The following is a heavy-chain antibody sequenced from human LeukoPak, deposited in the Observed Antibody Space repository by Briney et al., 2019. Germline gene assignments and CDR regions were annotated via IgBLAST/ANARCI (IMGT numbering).Heavy chain of an antibody. CDR2: INHSGST. CDR3: ARVDQLRGYCYGMDV. CDR1: GGSFSGYY. D-gene: IGHD2-2*01. V-gene: IGHV4-34*01. J-gene: IGHJ6*04. Sequence: SETLSLTCAVYGGSFSGYYWSWIRQPPGKGLEWIGEINHSGSTNYNPSLKSQVTISVDTSKNQFSLKLSSVTAADTAVYYCARVDQLRGYCYGMDVWGKGTTVTVSS.